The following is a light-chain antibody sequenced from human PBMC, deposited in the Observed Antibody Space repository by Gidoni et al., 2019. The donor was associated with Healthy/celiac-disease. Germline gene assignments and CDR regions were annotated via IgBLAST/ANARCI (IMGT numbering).Light chain of an antibody. J-gene: IGLJ1*01. Sequence: QSALTQPASVSGSPGQSITISCTGTSSDVGGYNYVSWYQQPPGKAPKLMIYEVSNRPSGVSNRFSGSKSGNTASLTISGLQAEDEADYYCSSYTSSSTLFGTGTKVTVL. CDR2: EVS. CDR3: SSYTSSSTL. V-gene: IGLV2-14*01. CDR1: SSDVGGYNY.